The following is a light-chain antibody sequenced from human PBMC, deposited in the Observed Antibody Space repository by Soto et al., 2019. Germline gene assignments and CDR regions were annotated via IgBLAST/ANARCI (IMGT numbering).Light chain of an antibody. Sequence: EIVMTQSPATLSVSPGERATLSCRASQSISIKLAWYQHKPGQAPRLLIYDTSTRAAGIPARFSGSGSGTDFTLPISSLQSEDFAVYYCQQYNRWRSISFGQGTRLETK. J-gene: IGKJ5*01. CDR3: QQYNRWRSIS. V-gene: IGKV3-15*01. CDR2: DTS. CDR1: QSISIK.